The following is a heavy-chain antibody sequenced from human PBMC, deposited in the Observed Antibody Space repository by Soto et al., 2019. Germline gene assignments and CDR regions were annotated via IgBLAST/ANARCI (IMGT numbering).Heavy chain of an antibody. CDR3: ARGTGSSWPNWLDP. CDR1: GFTFSDYY. J-gene: IGHJ5*02. CDR2: ISSSSSYT. D-gene: IGHD6-13*01. Sequence: PGGSLRLSCAASGFTFSDYYMSWIRQAPGKGLEWVSYISSSSSYTNYADSVKGRFTISRDNAKNSLYLQMNSLRAEDTAVYYCARGTGSSWPNWLDPWGQGTLVTVSS. V-gene: IGHV3-11*06.